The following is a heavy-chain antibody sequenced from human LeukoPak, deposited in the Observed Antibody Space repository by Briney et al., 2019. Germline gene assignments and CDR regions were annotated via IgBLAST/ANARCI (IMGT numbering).Heavy chain of an antibody. CDR2: ISPDGSIT. CDR3: ARARDVAAAGTY. D-gene: IGHD6-13*01. CDR1: GFTFSSYW. Sequence: GALRLSCAASGFTFSSYWMHWVRQAPGKGLVWVSRISPDGSITTYADSVKGRFTISRDNARNTLYLQMNSLRAEDTAVYYCARARDVAAAGTYWGQGTLVTVSP. J-gene: IGHJ4*02. V-gene: IGHV3-74*01.